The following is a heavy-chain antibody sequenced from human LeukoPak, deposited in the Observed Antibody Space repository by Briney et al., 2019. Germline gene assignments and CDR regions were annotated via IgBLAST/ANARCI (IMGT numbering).Heavy chain of an antibody. D-gene: IGHD4-23*01. CDR3: ARGLRWQDY. CDR2: IRKDGSDK. Sequence: GGTLRLSCAASGFTVNNNYMTWVRQPPGRGLECVANIRKDGSDKNYLASVRGRFTISRDNAKNSLYLQMNSLRAEDTAVYYCARGLRWQDYWGRGTVVAVSS. V-gene: IGHV3-7*05. CDR1: GFTVNNNY. J-gene: IGHJ4*02.